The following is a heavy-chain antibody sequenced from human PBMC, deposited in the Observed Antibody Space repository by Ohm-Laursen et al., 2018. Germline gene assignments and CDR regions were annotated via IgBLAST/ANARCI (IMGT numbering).Heavy chain of an antibody. V-gene: IGHV3-23*01. J-gene: IGHJ6*02. Sequence: GSLRLSCSASGFTFSSYAMSWVRQAPGKGLEWVSAISGSGGSTYYADSVKGRFTISRDNSKNTLYLQMNSLRAEDTAVYYCAKRTPYCSSTSCYTWGVYYYYGMDVWGQGTTVTVSS. CDR1: GFTFSSYA. CDR2: ISGSGGST. D-gene: IGHD2-2*02. CDR3: AKRTPYCSSTSCYTWGVYYYYGMDV.